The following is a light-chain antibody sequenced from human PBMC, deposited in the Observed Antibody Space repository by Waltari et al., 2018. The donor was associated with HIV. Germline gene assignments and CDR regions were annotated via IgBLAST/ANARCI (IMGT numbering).Light chain of an antibody. CDR2: KDT. J-gene: IGLJ1*01. V-gene: IGLV3-25*03. Sequence: SYDLTQPPSVSVSPGQTARITCSGNALPKQYAYWYQQKPGQAPVLLIYKDTERHSGIPERFFGSSSGTTVTLAIRVVQAEDEADYYCQSADTTGSLYVFGTGTKVTV. CDR1: ALPKQY. CDR3: QSADTTGSLYV.